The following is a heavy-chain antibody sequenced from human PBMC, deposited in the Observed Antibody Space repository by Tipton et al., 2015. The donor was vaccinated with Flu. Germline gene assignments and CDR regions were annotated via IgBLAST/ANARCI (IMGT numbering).Heavy chain of an antibody. V-gene: IGHV4-59*12. D-gene: IGHD2-8*02. CDR3: ARLDPTGPQDC. J-gene: IGHJ4*02. CDR1: GGSISSYY. CDR2: SSGSSGHT. Sequence: LRLSCTVSGGSISSYYWSWVRQSPGKGLVWIAYSSGSSGHTNYNPSLKSRGTISVDTSKNQFSLRLTSMTAADTAVYYCARLDPTGPQDCWGQGILVTVSS.